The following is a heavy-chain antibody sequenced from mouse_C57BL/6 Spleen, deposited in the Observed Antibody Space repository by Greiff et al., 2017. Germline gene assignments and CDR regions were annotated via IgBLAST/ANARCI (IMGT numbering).Heavy chain of an antibody. J-gene: IGHJ4*01. CDR2: IRSKSNNYAT. CDR1: GFSFNTYA. Sequence: EVQLQESGGGLVQPKGSLKLSCAASGFSFNTYAMNWVRQAPGKGLEWVARIRSKSNNYATYYADSVKDRFTISRDDSESMLYLQMNNLKTEDTAMYYCVRQDDAMDYWGQGTSVTVSS. V-gene: IGHV10-1*01. CDR3: VRQDDAMDY.